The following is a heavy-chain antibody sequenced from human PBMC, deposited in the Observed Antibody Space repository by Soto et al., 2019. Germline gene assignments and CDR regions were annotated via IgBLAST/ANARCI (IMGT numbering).Heavy chain of an antibody. CDR2: IYHSGST. Sequence: SETLSLTCAVSGGSISSSNWWSWVRRPPGKGLEWIGEIYHSGSTNYNPSLKSRVTISVDKSKNPFSLKLSSVTAADTAVYYCARDRAYCGGDCSDAFDIWGQGTMVTVSS. CDR1: GGSISSSNW. CDR3: ARDRAYCGGDCSDAFDI. J-gene: IGHJ3*02. D-gene: IGHD2-21*02. V-gene: IGHV4-4*02.